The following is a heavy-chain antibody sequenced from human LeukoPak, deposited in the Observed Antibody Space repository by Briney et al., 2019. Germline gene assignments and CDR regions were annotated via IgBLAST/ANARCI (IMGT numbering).Heavy chain of an antibody. V-gene: IGHV4-34*01. CDR2: INHGGSN. J-gene: IGHJ3*02. Sequence: PSETLSLTSAVYGWTFSGYYWSWIRQPPGKGLEWIGEINHGGSNNYNPSLKSRVTISVDTSKNQFSLKLSSVTAADTAVYYCARGTPRKGLRGKNDAFDIWGQGTMVTVSS. CDR1: GWTFSGYY. D-gene: IGHD4-17*01. CDR3: ARGTPRKGLRGKNDAFDI.